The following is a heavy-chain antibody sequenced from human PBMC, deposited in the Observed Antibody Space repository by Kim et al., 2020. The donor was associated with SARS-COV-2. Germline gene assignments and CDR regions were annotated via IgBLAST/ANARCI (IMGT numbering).Heavy chain of an antibody. V-gene: IGHV3-13*05. CDR1: GFTFSSYD. J-gene: IGHJ2*01. CDR3: ASGAGVRWYFDL. Sequence: GGSLRLSCAASGFTFSSYDMHWVRQATGKGLEWVSAIGTAGDPYYPGSVKGRFTISRENAKNSLYLQMNSLGAGDTAVYYCASGAGVRWYFDLWGRGTLVTVSS. D-gene: IGHD2-8*01. CDR2: IGTAGDP.